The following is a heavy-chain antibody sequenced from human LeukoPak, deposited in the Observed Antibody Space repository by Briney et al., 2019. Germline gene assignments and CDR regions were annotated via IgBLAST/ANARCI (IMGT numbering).Heavy chain of an antibody. D-gene: IGHD6-13*01. CDR1: GYTLTSYD. CDR3: ARGRDSSSDDAFDI. J-gene: IGHJ3*02. V-gene: IGHV1-8*01. Sequence: ASVNDSCKASGYTLTSYDINWVRQATGQGREGMGWMIPSSGNTGYAQKFQGRVTMTRNTSISTAYMELSSLRSEDTAVYYCARGRDSSSDDAFDIWGQGTMVTVSS. CDR2: MIPSSGNT.